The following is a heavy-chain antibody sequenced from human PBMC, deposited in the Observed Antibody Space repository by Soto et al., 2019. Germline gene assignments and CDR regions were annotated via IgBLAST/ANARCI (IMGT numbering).Heavy chain of an antibody. CDR1: GGSFSGYY. D-gene: IGHD3-9*01. J-gene: IGHJ3*01. V-gene: IGHV4-34*01. CDR2: INHSGST. CDR3: ARGGRPVFYRYGGHWNVFAF. Sequence: PSETLSLTCAVYGGSFSGYYWSWIRQPPGKGLEWIGEINHSGSTNYNPSLKSRVTISVDTSKNQFSLKLSSVTAADTAVYYCARGGRPVFYRYGGHWNVFAFRGQRTMVPVSS.